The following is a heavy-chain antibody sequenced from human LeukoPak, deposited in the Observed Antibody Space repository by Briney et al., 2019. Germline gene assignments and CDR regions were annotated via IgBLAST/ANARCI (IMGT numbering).Heavy chain of an antibody. D-gene: IGHD6-13*01. CDR2: INHSGST. Sequence: SETLSLTCAVYRGSFSGYYWSWIRQPPGKGLEWIGEINHSGSTNYNPSLKSRVTISVDTSKNQFSLKVGSVTAADTAVYYCVRGTWRQQLVLGSRYSYGMDVWGQGTTVTVSS. V-gene: IGHV4-34*01. J-gene: IGHJ6*02. CDR1: RGSFSGYY. CDR3: VRGTWRQQLVLGSRYSYGMDV.